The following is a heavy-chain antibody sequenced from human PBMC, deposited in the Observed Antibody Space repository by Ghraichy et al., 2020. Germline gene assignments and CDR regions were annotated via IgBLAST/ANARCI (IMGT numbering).Heavy chain of an antibody. CDR2: IHGTGSGT. CDR3: AKDRDYYDSSGYYFNAFDI. D-gene: IGHD3-22*01. Sequence: GGSLRLSCAASGFTFSTFSNYAMSWVRQAPGKGLEWVSTIHGTGSGTYSTDSVKGRFTISRDSSKNTLYLQMNNLRAEDTAVYYCAKDRDYYDSSGYYFNAFDIWGQGTMVTVSS. CDR1: GFTFSTFSNYA. J-gene: IGHJ3*02. V-gene: IGHV3-23*01.